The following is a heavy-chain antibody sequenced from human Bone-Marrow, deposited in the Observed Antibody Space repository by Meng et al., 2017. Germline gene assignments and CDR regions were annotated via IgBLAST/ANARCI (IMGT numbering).Heavy chain of an antibody. J-gene: IGHJ5*02. Sequence: GESLKISCAASGFTFSSYSMNWVRQAPGKGLEWVSSISSSSYIYYADSVKGRFTISRDNAKNSLYLHMNSLRAEDKAVYYCARDRSTTPYYDREGGILSWGQGTLVTVSS. CDR1: GFTFSSYS. CDR2: ISSSSYI. V-gene: IGHV3-21*01. CDR3: ARDRSTTPYYDREGGILS. D-gene: IGHD3-22*01.